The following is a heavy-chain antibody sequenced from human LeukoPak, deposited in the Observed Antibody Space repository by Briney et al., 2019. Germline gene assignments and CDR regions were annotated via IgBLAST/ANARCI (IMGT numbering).Heavy chain of an antibody. Sequence: ASVKVSCKASGYTFTGYYMHWVRQAPGQGLEWMGGIIPIFGTANYAQKFQGRVTITADESTSTAYMELSSLRSEDTAVYYCATPLIPDAFDIWGQGTMVTVSS. V-gene: IGHV1-69*13. D-gene: IGHD2-2*01. CDR3: ATPLIPDAFDI. CDR2: IIPIFGTA. J-gene: IGHJ3*02. CDR1: GYTFTGYY.